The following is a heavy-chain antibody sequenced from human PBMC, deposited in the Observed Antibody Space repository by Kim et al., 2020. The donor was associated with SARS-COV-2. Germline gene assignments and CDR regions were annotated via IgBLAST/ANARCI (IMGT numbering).Heavy chain of an antibody. Sequence: SETLSLTCTVAGGSISRYYWSWIRQPPGKGLEWIGYIYYSGSTNYNPSLKSRVTISVDTSKNQFSLKLRSVTAADTAVYYCARGDYDSSGYDGGGFDYWG. J-gene: IGHJ4*01. CDR1: GGSISRYY. V-gene: IGHV4-59*01. D-gene: IGHD3-22*01. CDR2: IYYSGST. CDR3: ARGDYDSSGYDGGGFDY.